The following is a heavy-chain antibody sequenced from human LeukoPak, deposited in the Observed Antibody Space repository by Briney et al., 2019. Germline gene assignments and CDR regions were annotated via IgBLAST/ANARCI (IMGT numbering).Heavy chain of an antibody. D-gene: IGHD2-2*01. V-gene: IGHV1-24*01. CDR3: ARAGAGGIVVVPAALLVDY. Sequence: ASVKVSCKVSGYTLTELSMHWVRQAPGKGLEWMGGFDPEDGETIYAQKFQGRVTMTEDTSTDTAYMELRSLRSDDTAVYYCARAGAGGIVVVPAALLVDYWGQGTLVTVSS. J-gene: IGHJ4*02. CDR1: GYTLTELS. CDR2: FDPEDGET.